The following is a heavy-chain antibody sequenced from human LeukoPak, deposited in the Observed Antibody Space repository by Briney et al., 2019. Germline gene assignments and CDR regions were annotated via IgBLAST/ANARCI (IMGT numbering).Heavy chain of an antibody. D-gene: IGHD1-26*01. CDR2: MSSSGGTI. V-gene: IGHV3-48*03. J-gene: IGHJ4*02. CDR3: ARGMTGSYFGHFDY. Sequence: GGSLRLSCAASGFSFSSYEMNWVRQAPGKGLEWVSYMSSSGGTIYYADSVEGRFTISRDNGKNSLYLQMNSLRAEDAAVYYCARGMTGSYFGHFDYWGQGTLVTVSS. CDR1: GFSFSSYE.